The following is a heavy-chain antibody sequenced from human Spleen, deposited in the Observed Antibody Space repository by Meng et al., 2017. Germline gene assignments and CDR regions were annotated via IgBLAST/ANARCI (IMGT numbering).Heavy chain of an antibody. CDR2: IIHRGST. CDR3: ARDNYYDSGGYPYYFDY. J-gene: IGHJ4*02. CDR1: GGSFSGYD. V-gene: IGHV4-34*12. Sequence: SQTLSLTCAVYGGSFSGYDWSWVRQPPGKGLEWIGEIIHRGSTNYNPSLMSRVTISVDTYKYQFSLKLSSVTAADTAVYYCARDNYYDSGGYPYYFDYWGQGSLVTVSS. D-gene: IGHD3-22*01.